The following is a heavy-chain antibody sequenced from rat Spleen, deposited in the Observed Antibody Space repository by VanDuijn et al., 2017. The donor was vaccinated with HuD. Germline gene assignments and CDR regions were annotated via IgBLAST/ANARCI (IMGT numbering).Heavy chain of an antibody. CDR2: IRYEGSRT. D-gene: IGHD5-1*01. CDR1: GFTFSNYD. Sequence: EVQLVESGGGLVQPGRSLKLSCEASGFTFSNYDMAWVRQAPTKGLEWIASIRYEGSRTYYRDSVKGRFTISRDFAKSTLYLQMDSLRSEDTATYYCARQNWPYYFDYWGQGVMVTVSS. J-gene: IGHJ2*01. V-gene: IGHV5-7*01. CDR3: ARQNWPYYFDY.